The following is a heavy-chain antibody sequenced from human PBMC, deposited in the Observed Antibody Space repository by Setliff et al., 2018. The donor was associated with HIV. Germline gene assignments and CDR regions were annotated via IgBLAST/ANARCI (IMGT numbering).Heavy chain of an antibody. CDR2: IKSKTDGGTS. CDR3: AVGPHGDYELGWFDL. J-gene: IGHJ5*02. Sequence: GGSLRLSCAASGFTFSNAWMNWVRQAPGKGLEWVGRIKSKTDGGTSDYAAPVKGRFTISIDDSKTTLYLQMNSLRSEDTAVYYCAVGPHGDYELGWFDLWGQGTLVTVSS. CDR1: GFTFSNAW. D-gene: IGHD4-17*01. V-gene: IGHV3-15*07.